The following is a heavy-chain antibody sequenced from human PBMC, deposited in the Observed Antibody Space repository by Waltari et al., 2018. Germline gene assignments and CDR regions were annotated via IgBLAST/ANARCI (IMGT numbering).Heavy chain of an antibody. CDR2: ISGSCCST. Sequence: EVQLLESGGGLVQPGGSLRLSCAASGFTFSSYPMSWVRQAPGKGVEWVSAISGSCCSTYYADSVKDRFTISRDNSKNTLYLQMNSLGAEDKAVDYCAHEEGQWLVHAFDYWGQGTLVTVSS. V-gene: IGHV3-23*01. D-gene: IGHD6-19*01. CDR3: AHEEGQWLVHAFDY. CDR1: GFTFSSYP. J-gene: IGHJ4*02.